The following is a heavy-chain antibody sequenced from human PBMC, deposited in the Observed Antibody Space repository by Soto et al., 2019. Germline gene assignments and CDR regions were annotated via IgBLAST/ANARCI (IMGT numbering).Heavy chain of an antibody. Sequence: QVQLQESGPGLVNPSGTLSLTCAVSGGSISSGNWWSWVRQPPGKGREWIGEIYHCGSTNYNPSLKRRVNRSVDKSKNQFSLKLSSVTAADTAVYYCVRGMSSSRPFDYWGQGTLVTVSS. D-gene: IGHD6-13*01. CDR3: VRGMSSSRPFDY. J-gene: IGHJ4*02. CDR2: IYHCGST. CDR1: GGSISSGNW. V-gene: IGHV4-4*02.